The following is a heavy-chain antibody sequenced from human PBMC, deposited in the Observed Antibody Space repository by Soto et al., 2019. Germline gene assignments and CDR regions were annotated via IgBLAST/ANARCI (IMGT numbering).Heavy chain of an antibody. J-gene: IGHJ4*02. V-gene: IGHV1-3*05. CDR1: GYTFTSYA. D-gene: IGHD2-21*02. CDR2: INAGNGNT. Sequence: QVQLVQSGAEEKKPGASVKFSCKASGYTFTSYAMHWVRQAPGQRLEWMGWINAGNGNTKYSQKFEGRGTMTRDTSASTAYMELSSLRSEDTAVYYCARSIVVVTALDYWGQGTLVTVSS. CDR3: ARSIVVVTALDY.